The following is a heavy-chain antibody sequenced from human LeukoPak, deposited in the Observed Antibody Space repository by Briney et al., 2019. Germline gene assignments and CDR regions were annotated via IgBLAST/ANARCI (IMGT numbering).Heavy chain of an antibody. D-gene: IGHD2-15*01. J-gene: IGHJ3*02. Sequence: QPGGSLRLSCAASGFTASSNHMSWVRQAPGKGLEWVSVIYSGGGTYYADSVKGRLTISRDNSKNTLYLQMNSLRAEDTAVYYCARILGYCSGSSCSDAFDIWGQGTMVTVSS. CDR2: IYSGGGT. CDR3: ARILGYCSGSSCSDAFDI. V-gene: IGHV3-53*01. CDR1: GFTASSNH.